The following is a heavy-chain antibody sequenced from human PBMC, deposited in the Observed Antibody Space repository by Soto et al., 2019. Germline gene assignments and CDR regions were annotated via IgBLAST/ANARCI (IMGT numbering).Heavy chain of an antibody. CDR3: ARKAGCSSTSCYYYYYYYMDV. CDR1: GGSFSGYY. D-gene: IGHD2-2*01. J-gene: IGHJ6*03. V-gene: IGHV4-34*01. CDR2: INHSGST. Sequence: LSLTCAVYGGSFSGYYWSWIRQPPGKGLEWIGEINHSGSTNYNPSLKSRVTISVDTSKNQFSLKLSSVTAADTAVYYCARKAGCSSTSCYYYYYYYMDVWGKGTTVTVSS.